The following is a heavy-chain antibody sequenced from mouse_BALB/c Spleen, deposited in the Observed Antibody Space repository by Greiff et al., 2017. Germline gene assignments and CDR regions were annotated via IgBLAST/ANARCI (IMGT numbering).Heavy chain of an antibody. CDR3: ARGEGLRRDYYAMDY. CDR1: GFSLTSYG. V-gene: IGHV2-9*02. D-gene: IGHD2-4*01. Sequence: VQLQQSGPGLVAPSQSLSITCTVSGFSLTSYGVHWVRQPPGKGLEWLGVIWAGGSTNYNSALMSRLSISKDNSKSQVFLKMNSLQTNDTAMYYCARGEGLRRDYYAMDYWGQGTSVTVSS. J-gene: IGHJ4*01. CDR2: IWAGGST.